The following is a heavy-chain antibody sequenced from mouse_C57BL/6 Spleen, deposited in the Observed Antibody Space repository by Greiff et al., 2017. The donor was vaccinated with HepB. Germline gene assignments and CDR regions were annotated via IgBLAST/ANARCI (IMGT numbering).Heavy chain of an antibody. Sequence: EVQLQQSGPGMVKPSQSLSLTCTVTGYSITSGYDWHWIRHFPGNKLEWMGYISYSGSTNYNPSLKSRISITHDTSKNHFFLKLNSGTTEDTATYYWAREEDDDAHFAYWGQGTLVTVSA. J-gene: IGHJ3*01. D-gene: IGHD2-4*01. CDR3: AREEDDDAHFAY. CDR1: GYSITSGYD. CDR2: ISYSGST. V-gene: IGHV3-1*01.